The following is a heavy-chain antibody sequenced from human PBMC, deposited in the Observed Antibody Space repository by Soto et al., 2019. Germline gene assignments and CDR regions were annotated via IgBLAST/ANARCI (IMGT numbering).Heavy chain of an antibody. D-gene: IGHD3-3*01. CDR1: GFTFSDYY. CDR3: ARDVRVFLEWLLSSSYFDY. CDR2: ISSSGSTI. J-gene: IGHJ4*02. V-gene: IGHV3-11*01. Sequence: GGSLRLSCAASGFTFSDYYMSWIRQAPGKGLEWVSYISSSGSTIYYADSVKGRFTISRDNAKNSLYLQMNSLRAEDTAVYYCARDVRVFLEWLLSSSYFDYWGQGTLVTVSS.